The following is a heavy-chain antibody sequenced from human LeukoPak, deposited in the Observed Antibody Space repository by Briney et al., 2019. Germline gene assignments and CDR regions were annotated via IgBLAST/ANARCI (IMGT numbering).Heavy chain of an antibody. CDR2: IYWDNDR. CDR1: GFSLSTSGGG. Sequence: SGPTLVKPTQTLTLTCTFSGFSLSTSGGGVGWIRQPPGKAPECLALIYWDNDRRYNPSLRSRLTITKDTSKNQVVLTMTNVDPVDTATYYCAHRLQQGGYWDSGKFDHWGQGILVSVSS. J-gene: IGHJ4*02. V-gene: IGHV2-5*02. D-gene: IGHD2-21*02. CDR3: AHRLQQGGYWDSGKFDH.